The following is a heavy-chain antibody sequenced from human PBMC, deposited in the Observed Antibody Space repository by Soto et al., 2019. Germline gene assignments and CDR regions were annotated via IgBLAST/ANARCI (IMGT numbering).Heavy chain of an antibody. V-gene: IGHV1-8*01. J-gene: IGHJ5*01. CDR3: ARTDGHTFNWLDS. CDR2: MNPTSGNT. CDR1: GYTFTKYD. Sequence: QVQLVQSGAEVKTPGASVKVSCKASGYTFTKYDMNWVRQAPGQGLEWMGWMNPTSGNTGYAQKFQGRLTMTWDTAIGIAHMELSSLRNEYTALYYCARTDGHTFNWLDSWGQGTLVTVSA. D-gene: IGHD2-2*02.